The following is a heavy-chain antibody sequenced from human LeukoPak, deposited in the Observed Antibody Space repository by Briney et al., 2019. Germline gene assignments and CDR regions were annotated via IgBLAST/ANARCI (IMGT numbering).Heavy chain of an antibody. V-gene: IGHV3-7*03. CDR3: ARDISHDAFDI. Sequence: GGSLRLSCAAPGFTFSSYWMSWVRQAPGKGLEWVANIKQDGSEKYYVDSVKGRFTISRDNAKNSLYLQMNSLRAEDTAVYYCARDISHDAFDIWGQGTMVTVSS. J-gene: IGHJ3*02. CDR1: GFTFSSYW. CDR2: IKQDGSEK. D-gene: IGHD2/OR15-2a*01.